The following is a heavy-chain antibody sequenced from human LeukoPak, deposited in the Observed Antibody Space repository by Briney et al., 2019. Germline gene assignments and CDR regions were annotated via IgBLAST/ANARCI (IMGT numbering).Heavy chain of an antibody. CDR2: ISGSGGST. D-gene: IGHD6-13*01. V-gene: IGHV3-23*01. J-gene: IGHJ6*02. CDR1: GFTLSTYA. Sequence: GGSLRLSCAASGFTLSTYAMSWVRQAPGKGLEWVSAISGSGGSTYYADSVKGRFTISRDNSKNTLYVQMNSLRAEDTAVYYCAKAASSSWPSYYYGMDVWGQGTTVTVSS. CDR3: AKAASSSWPSYYYGMDV.